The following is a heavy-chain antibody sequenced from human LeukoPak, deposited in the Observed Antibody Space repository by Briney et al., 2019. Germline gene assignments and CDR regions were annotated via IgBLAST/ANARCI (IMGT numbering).Heavy chain of an antibody. CDR3: ARRTTRYYYDSSGYDAPHLDY. CDR2: IYPGDSDT. V-gene: IGHV5-51*01. CDR1: GYSFTSYW. D-gene: IGHD3-22*01. J-gene: IGHJ4*02. Sequence: ESLKISCKGSGYSFTSYWIGWVRQMPGKGLEWMGVIYPGDSDTRYSPSFQGQVTISADKSISTAYLQWSSLKASDTAMYYCARRTTRYYYDSSGYDAPHLDYWGQGTLVTVSS.